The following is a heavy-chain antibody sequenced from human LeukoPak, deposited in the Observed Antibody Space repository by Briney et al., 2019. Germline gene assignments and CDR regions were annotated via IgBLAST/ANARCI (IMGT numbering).Heavy chain of an antibody. CDR1: GYNFTSYW. D-gene: IGHD2-15*01. J-gene: IGHJ4*02. CDR3: ARHEDLGGNYIDY. CDR2: IYPGDSDT. V-gene: IGHV5-51*01. Sequence: GESLKISCKGSGYNFTSYWIGWVRQMPGKGLEWMGIIYPGDSDTRYSPSFQGQVTISADKSISTAYLQWSSLKASGTAMYYCARHEDLGGNYIDYWGQGTLVTVSS.